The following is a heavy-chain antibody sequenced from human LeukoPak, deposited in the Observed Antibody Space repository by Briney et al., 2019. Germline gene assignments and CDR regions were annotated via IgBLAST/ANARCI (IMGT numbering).Heavy chain of an antibody. J-gene: IGHJ6*02. CDR1: GFTFSSYW. V-gene: IGHV3-74*01. CDR2: INSDGSST. Sequence: GGSLRLSCAASGFTFSSYWMHWVRQAPGKGLVWVSRINSDGSSTSYADSVKGRFTISRDNAKNTLYLQMNSLRAEDTAVYYCARDDCSGGSCYYYYGMDVWGQGTTVTVSS. D-gene: IGHD2-15*01. CDR3: ARDDCSGGSCYYYYGMDV.